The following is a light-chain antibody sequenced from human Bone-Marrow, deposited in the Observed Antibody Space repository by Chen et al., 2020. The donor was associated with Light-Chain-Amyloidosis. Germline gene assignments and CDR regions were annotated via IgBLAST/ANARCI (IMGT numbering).Light chain of an antibody. CDR1: QTISSNS. Sequence: EMVLTQSPGTLAGSPGEGANLSCRASQTISSNSLTWYQQKFGQAPRLLIYGSSSRATGIPDRFTGSGSGTDFTLTINRLEPEDFAMYYCQQYGTSPLTFGGGTKVEIK. CDR3: QQYGTSPLT. CDR2: GSS. J-gene: IGKJ4*01. V-gene: IGKV3-20*01.